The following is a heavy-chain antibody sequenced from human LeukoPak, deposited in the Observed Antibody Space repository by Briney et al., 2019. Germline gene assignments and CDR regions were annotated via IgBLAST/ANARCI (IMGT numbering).Heavy chain of an antibody. V-gene: IGHV3-48*03. CDR1: GFTFSSYE. J-gene: IGHJ6*03. Sequence: PGGSLRLSCAASGFTFSSYEMNWVRQAPGKGLEWVSYISSSGSTIYYADSVKGRFTISRDNSKNTLYLQMNSLRAEDTAVYYCAKVGYSSGWTLSDYMVVWGKGTTVTISS. D-gene: IGHD6-19*01. CDR2: ISSSGSTI. CDR3: AKVGYSSGWTLSDYMVV.